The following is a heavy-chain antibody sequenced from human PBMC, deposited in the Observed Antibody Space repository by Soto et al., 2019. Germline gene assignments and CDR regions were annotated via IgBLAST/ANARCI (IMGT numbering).Heavy chain of an antibody. Sequence: QVQLVESGGGVVQPGRSLRLSCVASGFVFKNYGMHWVRQAPGKGLEWVAFISFGGNDKSYAESVKGRFTISRDDPRNTLYPPMDSLRVEDTGVYYCAPLVDAAAPFDHWGQGTLVTVSS. CDR2: ISFGGNDK. V-gene: IGHV3-30*03. D-gene: IGHD2-15*01. CDR1: GFVFKNYG. J-gene: IGHJ4*02. CDR3: APLVDAAAPFDH.